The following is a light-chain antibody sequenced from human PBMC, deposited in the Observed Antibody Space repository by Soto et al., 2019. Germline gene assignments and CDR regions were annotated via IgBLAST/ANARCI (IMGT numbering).Light chain of an antibody. CDR2: KAS. J-gene: IGKJ4*01. Sequence: DIQMTQSPSTLSASVGERVTITCRASQSISSCLAWYQQKPGKAPKLLIYKASSLESGVPSRFRGSGPGTDFTLSITSLPPDDVAKYSRQEYNSYPFTLGGGTKVEIK. CDR1: QSISSC. V-gene: IGKV1-5*03. CDR3: QEYNSYPFT.